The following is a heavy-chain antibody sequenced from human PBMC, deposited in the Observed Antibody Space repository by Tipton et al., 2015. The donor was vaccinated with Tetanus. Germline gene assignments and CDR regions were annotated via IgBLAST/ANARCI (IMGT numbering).Heavy chain of an antibody. CDR2: ISADGHKN. Sequence: RSLRLSCGVSGFSLSRYVIHWVRQPPGKGLEWVAEISADGHKNYNRDSVGGRFTISRDISRDTLYLQMTNLRPDDTAIYYCAREGLVFGPAKLSYFDFWGQGTLVTVSS. CDR3: AREGLVFGPAKLSYFDF. D-gene: IGHD6-25*01. CDR1: GFSLSRYV. V-gene: IGHV3-30-3*01. J-gene: IGHJ4*02.